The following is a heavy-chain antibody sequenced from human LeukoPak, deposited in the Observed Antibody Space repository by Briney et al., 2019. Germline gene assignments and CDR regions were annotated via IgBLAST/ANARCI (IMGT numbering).Heavy chain of an antibody. D-gene: IGHD3-3*01. Sequence: SGPTLVNPTQTLTLTCTFSGFSLSTSGVGVGWIRQPPGKALEWLALIYWNDDKRYSPSLKSRLTITKDTSKNQVVLTMTNMDPVDTATYYYAHSRDFWSGYNGLVDPWGQGTLVTVSS. CDR1: GFSLSTSGVG. CDR2: IYWNDDK. J-gene: IGHJ5*02. CDR3: AHSRDFWSGYNGLVDP. V-gene: IGHV2-5*01.